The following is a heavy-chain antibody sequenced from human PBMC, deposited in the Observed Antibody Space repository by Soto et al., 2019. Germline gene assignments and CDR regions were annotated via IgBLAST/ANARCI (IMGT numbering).Heavy chain of an antibody. Sequence: GGSLRLSCAASGFTFSSYAMSWVRQAPGKGLEWVSAISGSGGSTYYADSVKGRFTISRDNSKNTLYLQMNSLRAEDTAVYYCAKDRGEFGRLYYGMDVWGQGTTVTVSS. J-gene: IGHJ6*02. D-gene: IGHD7-27*01. CDR2: ISGSGGST. CDR3: AKDRGEFGRLYYGMDV. V-gene: IGHV3-23*01. CDR1: GFTFSSYA.